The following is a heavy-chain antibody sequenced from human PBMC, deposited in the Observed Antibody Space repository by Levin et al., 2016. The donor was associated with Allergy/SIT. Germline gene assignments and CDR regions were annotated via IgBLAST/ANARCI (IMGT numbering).Heavy chain of an antibody. CDR2: INAGNGDT. CDR1: GYTFTSYA. D-gene: IGHD4-17*01. CDR3: ATTDYGDY. Sequence: ASVKVSCKASGYTFTSYAMHWVRQAPGQRLEWMGWINAGNGDTRYLQKFQGRVTFTSDTSASTAYMELSSLRSEDTAVYYCATTDYGDYWGQGTLVTVSS. J-gene: IGHJ4*02. V-gene: IGHV1-3*01.